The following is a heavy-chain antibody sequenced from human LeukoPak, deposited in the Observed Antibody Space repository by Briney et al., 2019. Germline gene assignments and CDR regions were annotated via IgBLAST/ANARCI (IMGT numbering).Heavy chain of an antibody. D-gene: IGHD7-27*01. Sequence: GGSQRLSCAASGFSFNDAWMSWVRQAPGEGLEWVGRVKSKANGGTIEYAATVKGRFTISRDDSKNTLYLQMDSLETEDTAVYYCTPWGPYSEPAKYYFDYWGQGALVTVSS. CDR2: VKSKANGGTI. CDR1: GFSFNDAW. J-gene: IGHJ4*02. CDR3: TPWGPYSEPAKYYFDY. V-gene: IGHV3-15*01.